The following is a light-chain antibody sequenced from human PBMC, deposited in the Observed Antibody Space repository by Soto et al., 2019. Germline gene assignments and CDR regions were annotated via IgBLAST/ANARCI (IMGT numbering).Light chain of an antibody. CDR2: GAS. J-gene: IGKJ4*01. CDR1: QGIGSY. V-gene: IGKV1-9*01. CDR3: QQLNTYPA. Sequence: DLPLTQSPSFLSASVGDRVTITCRASQGIGSYLGWYQQAPGKAPTLLIYGASTLQSRVPSRFSGGGSGTEFTLTISSLQPEDVANYFCQQLNTYPAFGGGTKVE.